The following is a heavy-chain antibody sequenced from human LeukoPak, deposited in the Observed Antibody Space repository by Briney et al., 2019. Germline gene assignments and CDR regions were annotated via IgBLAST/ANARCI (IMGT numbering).Heavy chain of an antibody. Sequence: PGGSLRLSCAGSGFIFSTYAMTWVRQAPGKGLEWVSGISGSGDTTYYADSVKGRFTISRDNSKNTLYLQMSSLRAEDAAVYYCARWRKRAYYYGSGSYGLDYWGQGALVTVSS. CDR2: ISGSGDTT. CDR1: GFIFSTYA. CDR3: ARWRKRAYYYGSGSYGLDY. D-gene: IGHD3-10*01. J-gene: IGHJ4*02. V-gene: IGHV3-23*01.